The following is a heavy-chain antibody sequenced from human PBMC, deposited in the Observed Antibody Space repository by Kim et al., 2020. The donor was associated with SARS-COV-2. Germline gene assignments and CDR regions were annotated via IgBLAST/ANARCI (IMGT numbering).Heavy chain of an antibody. CDR2: INHSGST. CDR3: ARGIAAAGMTPSYYYYGMDV. J-gene: IGHJ6*02. V-gene: IGHV4-34*01. Sequence: SETLSLTCAVYGGSFSGYYWSWIRQPPGKGLEWIGEINHSGSTNYNPSLKSRVTISVDTSKNQFSLKLSSVTAADTAVYYCARGIAAAGMTPSYYYYGMDVWSQGTTVTVSS. D-gene: IGHD6-13*01. CDR1: GGSFSGYY.